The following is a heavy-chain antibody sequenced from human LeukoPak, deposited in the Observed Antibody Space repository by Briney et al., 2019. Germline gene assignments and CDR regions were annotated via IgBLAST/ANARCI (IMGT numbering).Heavy chain of an antibody. CDR3: ARRTAVARAAHFDY. J-gene: IGHJ4*02. D-gene: IGHD6-19*01. CDR2: FSYGGTT. Sequence: SETLSLTCSVSGGSIRSNNFSWDWIRQPLGKVLEWIGSFSYGGTTYFNPSLKSRVTMSVDTSKNQFSLKVTSVTAADTAVYCCARRTAVARAAHFDYWGQGILVTVSS. V-gene: IGHV4-39*01. CDR1: GGSIRSNNFS.